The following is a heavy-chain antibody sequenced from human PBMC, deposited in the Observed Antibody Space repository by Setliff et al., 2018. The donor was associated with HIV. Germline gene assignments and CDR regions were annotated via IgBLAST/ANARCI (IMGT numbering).Heavy chain of an antibody. J-gene: IGHJ4*02. CDR2: INPSGGST. D-gene: IGHD1-1*01. V-gene: IGHV1-46*01. Sequence: ASVKVSCKASGYTFTSYYMHWVRQAPGQGLEWMGIINPSGGSTSYAQNFQGRVTMTRDTSTGTVYMELSSLRSEDTAVYYCARRTYPGSYTPYFDYWGQGTLVTVS. CDR3: ARRTYPGSYTPYFDY. CDR1: GYTFTSYY.